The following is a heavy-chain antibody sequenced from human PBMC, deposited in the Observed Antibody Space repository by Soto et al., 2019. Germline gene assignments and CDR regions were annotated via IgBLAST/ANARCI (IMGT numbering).Heavy chain of an antibody. CDR3: ARHEGNGNVWTLDY. Sequence: QVQLLESGPGLVKPSETLSLTCTVSGDSIGTTHSYWAWIRQSPGKGLEWIGNIHSSESTYYMPSLRSRVTLSVDTSKNQFSLRLTSVTAEDTAVYYCARHEGNGNVWTLDYWGQGILVTVSS. J-gene: IGHJ4*02. CDR1: GDSIGTTHSY. V-gene: IGHV4-39*01. D-gene: IGHD2-8*01. CDR2: IHSSEST.